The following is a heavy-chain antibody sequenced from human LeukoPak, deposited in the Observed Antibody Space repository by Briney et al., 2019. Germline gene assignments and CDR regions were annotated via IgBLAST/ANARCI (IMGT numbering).Heavy chain of an antibody. CDR2: INEDGSTT. D-gene: IGHD2-15*01. J-gene: IGHJ4*02. Sequence: GGSLRLSCAASGFTFSSNWMHWVRQAPGKGLVWVSRINEDGSTTNYADSVKGRSTIFRDNAKNTLYLQMNSLNTEDTAMYYCTTRSPARYCSDGACYSSADYWGQGTLVTVSS. CDR1: GFTFSSNW. V-gene: IGHV3-74*01. CDR3: TTRSPARYCSDGACYSSADY.